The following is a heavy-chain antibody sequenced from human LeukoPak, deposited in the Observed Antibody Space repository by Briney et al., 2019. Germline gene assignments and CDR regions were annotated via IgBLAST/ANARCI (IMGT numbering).Heavy chain of an antibody. CDR1: GFTFSNAW. CDR2: ISSSSTYI. CDR3: ARVGIVGATGDAFDI. J-gene: IGHJ3*02. V-gene: IGHV3-21*01. D-gene: IGHD1-26*01. Sequence: GGSLRLSCAASGFTFSNAWMSWVRQAPGKGLEWVSSISSSSTYIFYPDSVKGRFTISRDNAKNSLYLQMNSLRAEDTAVYYCARVGIVGATGDAFDIWGQGTMVTVSS.